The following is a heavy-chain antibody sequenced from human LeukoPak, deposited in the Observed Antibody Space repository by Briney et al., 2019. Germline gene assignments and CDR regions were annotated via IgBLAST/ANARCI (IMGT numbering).Heavy chain of an antibody. CDR2: ISSSSSDI. D-gene: IGHD1-26*01. J-gene: IGHJ4*02. V-gene: IGHV3-21*01. CDR3: ARDWFHGIDY. Sequence: GGSLRLSCAASGFTFSSYSMNWVRQAPGKGLEWVSSISSSSSDIYYADSVKGRFTISRDNAKNSLYLQMSSLRAEDTAVYYCARDWFHGIDYRGEGKLVSVSP. CDR1: GFTFSSYS.